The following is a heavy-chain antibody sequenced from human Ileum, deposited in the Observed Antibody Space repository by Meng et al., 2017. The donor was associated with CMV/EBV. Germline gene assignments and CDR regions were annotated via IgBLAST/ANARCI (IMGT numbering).Heavy chain of an antibody. CDR3: AKGGRPTGFDP. D-gene: IGHD4-17*01. V-gene: IGHV3-23*01. CDR2: INPSGGIT. Sequence: QLLEVVGGLVQPGGSLRLSCAASGFTLTTYAMTWVRQAPGKGLEWVSTINPSGGITYYADSVKGRFTISRDNSKNTMYLQMSSLRAEDTALYFCAKGGRPTGFDPWGQGTLVTVSS. J-gene: IGHJ5*02. CDR1: GFTLTTYA.